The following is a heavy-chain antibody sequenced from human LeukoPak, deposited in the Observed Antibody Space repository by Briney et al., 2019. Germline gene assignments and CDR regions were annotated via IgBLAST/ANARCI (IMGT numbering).Heavy chain of an antibody. V-gene: IGHV1-58*02. CDR2: IVVGSGNT. Sequence: SVKVSCKASGFTFTSSAMQWVRQARGQRLEWIGWIVVGSGNTNYAQKFQERVTITRDMSTSTAYMELSSLRSEDTAVCYCAVNQISYYGMDVWGQGTTVTVSS. D-gene: IGHD1-14*01. J-gene: IGHJ6*02. CDR1: GFTFTSSA. CDR3: AVNQISYYGMDV.